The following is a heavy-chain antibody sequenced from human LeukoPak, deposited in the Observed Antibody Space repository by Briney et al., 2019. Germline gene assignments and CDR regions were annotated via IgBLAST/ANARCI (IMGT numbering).Heavy chain of an antibody. V-gene: IGHV3-74*01. J-gene: IGHJ4*02. Sequence: GGSLRLSCAASGFTFNTYVMHWVRQAPGKGLVWDARIDTDGKTTTYADSVKGRFTISRDNAKNMLYVQMNSLRAEDTAVYYCVRDKDGYNFWGQGTLVSVSS. CDR2: IDTDGKTT. D-gene: IGHD5-24*01. CDR3: VRDKDGYNF. CDR1: GFTFNTYV.